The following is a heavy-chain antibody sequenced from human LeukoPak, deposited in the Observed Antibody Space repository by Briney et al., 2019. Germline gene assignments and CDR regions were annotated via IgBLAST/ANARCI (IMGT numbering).Heavy chain of an antibody. D-gene: IGHD5-12*01. J-gene: IGHJ4*02. Sequence: SETLSLTCIVTGGSISSYYWSWIRQPPGKGLEWIEYIYNSGNTNYNPSLKSRVTISVDTSKNQFSLKLSSVTPADTAVYYCARNSGYDSIDYWGQGTLVTVSS. CDR1: GGSISSYY. V-gene: IGHV4-59*01. CDR2: IYNSGNT. CDR3: ARNSGYDSIDY.